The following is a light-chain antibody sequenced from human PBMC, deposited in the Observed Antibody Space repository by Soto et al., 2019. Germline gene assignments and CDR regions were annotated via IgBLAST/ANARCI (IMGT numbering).Light chain of an antibody. CDR1: QDIGTY. CDR2: SAS. CDR3: QQYFKLRT. Sequence: AIQMTQSPSSLSASAGDRVTITCRARQDIGTYLVWYQQKPGKAPNLLIYSASTLHSGDPSRFSGSGAGTVFTLTISSLQSEDSATYYCQQYFKLRTFGQGTKVEVK. J-gene: IGKJ1*01. V-gene: IGKV1-8*01.